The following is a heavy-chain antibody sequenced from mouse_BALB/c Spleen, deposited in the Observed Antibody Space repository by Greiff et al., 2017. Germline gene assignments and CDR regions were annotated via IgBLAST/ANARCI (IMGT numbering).Heavy chain of an antibody. V-gene: IGHV3-6*02. D-gene: IGHD2-1*01. J-gene: IGHJ3*01. CDR3: AHGGNPRGWFAY. CDR1: GYSITSGYY. CDR2: ISYDGSN. Sequence: EVQLVESGPGLVKPSQSLSLTCSVTGYSITSGYYWNWIRQFPGNKLEWMGYISYDGSNNYNPSLKNRISITRDTSKNQFFLKLNSVTTEDTATYYCAHGGNPRGWFAYWGQGTLVTVSA.